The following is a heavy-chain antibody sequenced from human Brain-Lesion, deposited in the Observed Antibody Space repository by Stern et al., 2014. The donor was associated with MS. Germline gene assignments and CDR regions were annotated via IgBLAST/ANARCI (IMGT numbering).Heavy chain of an antibody. CDR3: ARYDSGSADY. Sequence: QVQLVESGPEVKEPGASVKVSCKTSGFTFANYGIVWVRQAPGQGLEWMGWVSTYNGKTNYEQTFQGRVTMTSDTSTTTAYMELRSLRSDDTAVYYCARYDSGSADYWGQGTLVTVSS. CDR1: GFTFANYG. V-gene: IGHV1-18*04. CDR2: VSTYNGKT. D-gene: IGHD6-19*01. J-gene: IGHJ4*02.